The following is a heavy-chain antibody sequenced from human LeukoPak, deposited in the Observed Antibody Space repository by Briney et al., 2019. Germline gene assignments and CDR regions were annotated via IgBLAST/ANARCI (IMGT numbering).Heavy chain of an antibody. Sequence: PGGSLRLSCEASGFTFSNSAMSWVRQAPGKGLEWVSGISASGHYTYNADSAKGRFTISRDNSKNTLYLQINSLRAEDTAVYYCAKDSPFDYWGQGTLVTVSS. CDR2: ISASGHYT. J-gene: IGHJ4*02. V-gene: IGHV3-23*01. CDR3: AKDSPFDY. CDR1: GFTFSNSA.